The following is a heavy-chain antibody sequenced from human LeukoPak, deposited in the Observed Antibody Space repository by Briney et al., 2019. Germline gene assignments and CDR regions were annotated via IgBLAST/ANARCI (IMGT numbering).Heavy chain of an antibody. J-gene: IGHJ3*02. V-gene: IGHV3-23*01. D-gene: IGHD4-17*01. CDR2: ISGSGGST. Sequence: GGSLRLSCAASGFTFSSYAMSRVRQAPGKGLEWVSAISGSGGSTYYADSVKGRFTISRDNSKNTLYLQMNSLRAEDTAVYYCAKSNGDYVWAFDIWGQGTMVTVSS. CDR3: AKSNGDYVWAFDI. CDR1: GFTFSSYA.